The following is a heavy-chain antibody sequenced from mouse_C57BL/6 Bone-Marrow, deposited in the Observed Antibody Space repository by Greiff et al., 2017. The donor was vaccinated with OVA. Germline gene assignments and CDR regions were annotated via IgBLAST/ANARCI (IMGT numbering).Heavy chain of an antibody. J-gene: IGHJ3*01. CDR2: ISYSGST. CDR1: GYSITSGYD. Sequence: EVMLVESGPGMVKPSQSLSLTCTVTGYSITSGYDWHWIRHFPGNKLEWMGYISYSGSTNYNPSLKSRISITHDTSKNHFFLKVNSVTTEDTATYYCAREGYGSSLAYWGQGTLVTVSA. D-gene: IGHD1-1*01. CDR3: AREGYGSSLAY. V-gene: IGHV3-1*01.